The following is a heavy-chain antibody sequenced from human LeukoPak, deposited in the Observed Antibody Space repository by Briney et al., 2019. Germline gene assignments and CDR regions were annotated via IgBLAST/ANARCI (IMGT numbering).Heavy chain of an antibody. CDR3: ARDSFKHTFGGVIAKEY. D-gene: IGHD3-16*02. V-gene: IGHV3-11*01. CDR2: ISSSGSTI. J-gene: IGHJ4*02. CDR1: GFTFSDYY. Sequence: GGSLRLPCAASGFTFSDYYMSWIRQAPGKGLEWVSYISSSGSTIYYADSVKGRFTISRDNAKNSLYLQMNSLRAEDTAVYYCARDSFKHTFGGVIAKEYWGQGTLVTVSS.